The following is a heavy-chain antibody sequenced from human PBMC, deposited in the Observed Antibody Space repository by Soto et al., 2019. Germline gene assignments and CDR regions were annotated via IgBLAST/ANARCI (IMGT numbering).Heavy chain of an antibody. J-gene: IGHJ4*02. CDR2: IYYSGST. D-gene: IGHD6-13*01. CDR3: AGGAPAALTGYFDY. V-gene: IGHV4-31*03. Sequence: QVPLQESGPGLVKPSQTLSLTCTVSGGSISSGGYYWSWIRQHPGKGLEWIGYIYYSGSTYYNPSLKGRVTVSVDTSKNQFSLKLSSVTAADTVVYYCAGGAPAALTGYFDYWGQGALVAVSS. CDR1: GGSISSGGYY.